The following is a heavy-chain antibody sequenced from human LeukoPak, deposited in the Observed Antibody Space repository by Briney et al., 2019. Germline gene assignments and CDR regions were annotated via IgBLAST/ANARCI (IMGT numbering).Heavy chain of an antibody. J-gene: IGHJ3*02. CDR2: IKEDGSEK. Sequence: HPGGSLRLSCTGSGFIFPSYWMTWVRQAPGKGLEWVANIKEDGSEKYYVDSVKGRFTISRDNAKKSLFLEMNSLRAEDTAVYYCARVTTFALDIWGQGTMVTVSS. CDR1: GFIFPSYW. V-gene: IGHV3-7*04. D-gene: IGHD2/OR15-2a*01. CDR3: ARVTTFALDI.